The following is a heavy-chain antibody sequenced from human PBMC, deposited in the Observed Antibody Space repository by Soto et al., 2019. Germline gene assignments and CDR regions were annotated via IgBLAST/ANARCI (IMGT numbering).Heavy chain of an antibody. CDR1: GFSFSAYT. D-gene: IGHD3-10*01. Sequence: QVQLVESGGDVVQPGRSLRLSCVASGFSFSAYTMHWVRQAPGKGLEWVAAISFDGNNKYYADSVKDRFTISRDNPKNTMYVQMNSLRTEDTAVYYCGRDRRFGDGYKLGFDYWGQGTLVTVSS. CDR2: ISFDGNNK. J-gene: IGHJ4*02. V-gene: IGHV3-30*03. CDR3: GRDRRFGDGYKLGFDY.